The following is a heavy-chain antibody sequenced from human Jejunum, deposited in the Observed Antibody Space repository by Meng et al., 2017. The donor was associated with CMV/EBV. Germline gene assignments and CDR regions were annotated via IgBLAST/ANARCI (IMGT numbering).Heavy chain of an antibody. CDR3: ARDNGDKYYGMDV. Sequence: TVSGDSINDYYLSWIRQSPGKGLEWIGYIYYSGSTRYNPSLEGRVGISIDTSRKHFSLKMRSVTAADTATYYCARDNGDKYYGMDVWGQGTTVTVSS. V-gene: IGHV4-59*01. CDR1: GDSINDYY. J-gene: IGHJ6*02. CDR2: IYYSGST.